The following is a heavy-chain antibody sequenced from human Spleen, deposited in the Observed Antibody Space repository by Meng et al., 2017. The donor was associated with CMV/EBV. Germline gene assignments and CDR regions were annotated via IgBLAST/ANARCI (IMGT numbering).Heavy chain of an antibody. Sequence: GESLKISCAASGFTFRSYGMHWVRQAPGKGLEWVAFIRYDGSNKYYADSVKGRFTISRDNSKNTLYLQMNSLRAEDTAMYYCARDGYSYGYGVDYWGQGTLVTVSS. CDR1: GFTFRSYG. CDR3: ARDGYSYGYGVDY. CDR2: IRYDGSNK. D-gene: IGHD5-18*01. J-gene: IGHJ4*02. V-gene: IGHV3-30*02.